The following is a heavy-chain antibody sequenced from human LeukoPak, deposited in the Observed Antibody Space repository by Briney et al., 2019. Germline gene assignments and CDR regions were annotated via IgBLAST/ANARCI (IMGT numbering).Heavy chain of an antibody. CDR1: GYTFTGYY. CDR2: INPNSGGT. J-gene: IGHJ5*02. Sequence: ASGKVSCKASGYTFTGYYMHWVRQAPRQGLEWMGWINPNSGGTNYAQKFQGRVTMTRDTSISTAYMELSRLRSDDTAVYYCASSLLTRNWFDPWGQGTLVTVSS. D-gene: IGHD1-26*01. CDR3: ASSLLTRNWFDP. V-gene: IGHV1-2*02.